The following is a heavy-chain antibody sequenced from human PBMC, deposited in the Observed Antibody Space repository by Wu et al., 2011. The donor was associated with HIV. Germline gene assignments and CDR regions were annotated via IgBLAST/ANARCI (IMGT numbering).Heavy chain of an antibody. Sequence: TIYAQKFEGRVTLTSDTSISTAYLELSNLRPDDTATYYCVRDATPVTTEFDFWGQGALVTVSS. J-gene: IGHJ5*01. CDR2: T. D-gene: IGHD4-17*01. V-gene: IGHV1/OR15-1*04. CDR3: VRDATPVTTEFDF.